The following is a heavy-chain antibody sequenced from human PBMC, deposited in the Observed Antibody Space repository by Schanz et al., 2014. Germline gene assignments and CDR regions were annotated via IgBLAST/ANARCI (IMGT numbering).Heavy chain of an antibody. J-gene: IGHJ4*02. V-gene: IGHV3-33*03. CDR2: ISYDGSFK. CDR1: GFNFGSHG. Sequence: VQLVESGGGVVQPGRSLRLSCAASGFNFGSHGMHWVRQAPGKGLEWVAVISYDGSFKNYADSVRGRITMSRDSSKNTLYLQMNSLRPEDTAIYYCAKNQYDDVDLSSFYFDFWGQGTLVTVSS. D-gene: IGHD3-10*02. CDR3: AKNQYDDVDLSSFYFDF.